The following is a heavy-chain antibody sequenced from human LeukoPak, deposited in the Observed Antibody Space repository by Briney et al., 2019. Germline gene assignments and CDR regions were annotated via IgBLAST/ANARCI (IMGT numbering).Heavy chain of an antibody. CDR1: GYTLTELS. V-gene: IGHV1-24*01. Sequence: ASVKVSCKVSGYTLTELSMHWVRQAPGKGLEWMGGFDPEDGETIYAQKFQGRVTMTEDTSTDTAYMELSSLRSEDTAVYYCATDLAMVRPSNYWGQGALVTVSS. J-gene: IGHJ4*02. CDR3: ATDLAMVRPSNY. D-gene: IGHD4/OR15-4a*01. CDR2: FDPEDGET.